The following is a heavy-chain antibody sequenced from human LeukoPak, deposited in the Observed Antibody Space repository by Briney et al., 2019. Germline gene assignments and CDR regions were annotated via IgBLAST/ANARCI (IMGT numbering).Heavy chain of an antibody. V-gene: IGHV1-69*01. Sequence: SVTVSCKASVGTFSSYAISWVRQAPGQGLEWMGGIIPIFGTVNYAQKFQGRVTITADESTSTAYMELSSLRSEDTAVYYCARDQGSSGYGIWGQGTMVTVSS. D-gene: IGHD3-22*01. CDR1: VGTFSSYA. J-gene: IGHJ3*02. CDR2: IIPIFGTV. CDR3: ARDQGSSGYGI.